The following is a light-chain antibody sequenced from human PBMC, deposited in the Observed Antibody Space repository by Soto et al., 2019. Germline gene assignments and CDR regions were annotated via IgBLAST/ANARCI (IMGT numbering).Light chain of an antibody. CDR2: DAS. CDR3: QQYDNLPIT. Sequence: DIQMTQSPSSLSASVGDRVTITCQASQDISRYLNWYQQKPGKAPKVLIYDASNLKTGVPSRFSGSGYGTDFTFTISSLQPEDIATYYCQQYDNLPITFGQGTRLEIK. J-gene: IGKJ5*01. V-gene: IGKV1-33*01. CDR1: QDISRY.